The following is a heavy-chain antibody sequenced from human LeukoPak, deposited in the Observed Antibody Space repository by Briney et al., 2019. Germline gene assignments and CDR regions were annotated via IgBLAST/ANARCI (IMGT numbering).Heavy chain of an antibody. D-gene: IGHD6-13*01. CDR3: ARLVGSSWYHEVLFGRDY. J-gene: IGHJ4*02. V-gene: IGHV4-59*12. Sequence: SETLSLTCTVSGGSISSYYWSWMRQPPGKGLEWIGYLYYSGSTNYNPSLKSRVTISVDTSKNQFSLKLTSVTAADTAVYYCARLVGSSWYHEVLFGRDYWGQGTLVTVSS. CDR2: LYYSGST. CDR1: GGSISSYY.